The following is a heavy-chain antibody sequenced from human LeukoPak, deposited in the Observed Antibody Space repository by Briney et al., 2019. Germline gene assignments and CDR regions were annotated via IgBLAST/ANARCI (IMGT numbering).Heavy chain of an antibody. V-gene: IGHV4-39*01. CDR2: TSHSGTT. CDR1: GGSITTSGYY. CDR3: AKTTRASIRSAFDI. Sequence: SEPLSLTCTVSGGSITTSGYYWGWVRQPPGKGLEWIGCTSHSGTTFYSPSLRSRVSISVDTSNSQFSLKLSSMTATDTAVYYCAKTTRASIRSAFDIWGQGTLVTVSS. J-gene: IGHJ3*02. D-gene: IGHD1-7*01.